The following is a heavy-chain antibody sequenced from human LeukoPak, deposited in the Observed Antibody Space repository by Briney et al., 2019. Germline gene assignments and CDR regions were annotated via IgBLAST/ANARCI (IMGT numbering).Heavy chain of an antibody. Sequence: PSETLSLTCAVSGGSISSGGYSWSWIRQPPGKGLEWIGYIYYSGSTNYNPSLKSRVTISVDTSKNQFSLKLSSVTAADTAVYYCAHSSGWSVGGMDVWGQGTTVTVSS. D-gene: IGHD6-19*01. CDR3: AHSSGWSVGGMDV. CDR1: GGSISSGGYS. V-gene: IGHV4-61*08. J-gene: IGHJ6*02. CDR2: IYYSGST.